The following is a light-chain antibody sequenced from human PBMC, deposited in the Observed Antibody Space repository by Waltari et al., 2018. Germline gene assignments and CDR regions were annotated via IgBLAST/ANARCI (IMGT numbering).Light chain of an antibody. CDR2: STN. CDR3: VLYMGSGHWV. V-gene: IGLV8-61*01. CDR1: SGAVSTSYY. J-gene: IGLJ3*02. Sequence: QTVVTQEPSFSVSPGGTVTLTCGLSSGAVSTSYYPSWYQQTPGQAPRTLIYSTNTRSSGVPARFSGSILGNKAARTITGAQADDESEYYCVLYMGSGHWVFGGGTKLTVL.